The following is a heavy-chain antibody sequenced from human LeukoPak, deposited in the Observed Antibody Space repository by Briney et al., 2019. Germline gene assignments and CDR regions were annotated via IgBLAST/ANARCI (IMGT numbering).Heavy chain of an antibody. CDR1: GGSISSSSYY. D-gene: IGHD6-19*01. Sequence: PSETLSLTCTVSGGSISSSSYYWGWIRQPPGKGLEWIGSIYYSGSTYYNPSLKSRVTISVDTSKNQFSLKLSSVTAADTAVYYCARDPGYSSGWYLGYFDLWGRGTLVTVSS. V-gene: IGHV4-39*01. J-gene: IGHJ2*01. CDR2: IYYSGST. CDR3: ARDPGYSSGWYLGYFDL.